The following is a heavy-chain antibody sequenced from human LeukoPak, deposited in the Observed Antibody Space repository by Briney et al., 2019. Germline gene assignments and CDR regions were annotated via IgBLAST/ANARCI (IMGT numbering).Heavy chain of an antibody. Sequence: SETLSLTCNVSGYSISSGYYWGWIRQPPGKGLQWIGTIYHSGSTYYNPSLKSRVTISVDTSKNQFSLKLSSVTAADTAVYYCARGQWFVVVTRAFDIWGQGTMVTVSS. J-gene: IGHJ3*02. D-gene: IGHD2-21*02. V-gene: IGHV4-38-2*02. CDR3: ARGQWFVVVTRAFDI. CDR2: IYHSGST. CDR1: GYSISSGYY.